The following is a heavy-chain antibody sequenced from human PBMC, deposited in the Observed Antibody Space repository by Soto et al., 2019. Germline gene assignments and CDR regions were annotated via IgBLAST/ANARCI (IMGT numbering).Heavy chain of an antibody. Sequence: GGSLRLSCAASGFTFSSYGMHWVRQAPGKGLEWVAVISYDGSNKYYADSVKGRFTISRDNSKNTLYLQMNSLRAEDTAVYYCAKQDDSPAYYFDYWGQGTLVTVSS. D-gene: IGHD3-3*01. V-gene: IGHV3-30*18. J-gene: IGHJ4*02. CDR2: ISYDGSNK. CDR1: GFTFSSYG. CDR3: AKQDDSPAYYFDY.